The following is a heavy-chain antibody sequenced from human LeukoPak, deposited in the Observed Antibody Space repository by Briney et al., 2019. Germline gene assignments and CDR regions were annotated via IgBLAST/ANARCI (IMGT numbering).Heavy chain of an antibody. J-gene: IGHJ5*02. CDR2: ISSSSSYI. V-gene: IGHV3-21*01. D-gene: IGHD6-19*01. CDR3: ARDRSSIAVADPNWFDP. CDR1: GFTFSSYS. Sequence: PGGSLRLSCAASGFTFSSYSMNWVRQAPGKGLEWVSSISSSSSYIYYADSVKGRFTISRDNAKNSLYLQMNSLRAEDTAVYYCARDRSSIAVADPNWFDPGGQGTLVTVSS.